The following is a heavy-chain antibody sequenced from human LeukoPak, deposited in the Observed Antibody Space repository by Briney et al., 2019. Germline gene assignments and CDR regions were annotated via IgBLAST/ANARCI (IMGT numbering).Heavy chain of an antibody. D-gene: IGHD3-22*01. CDR1: GGSISSGGYY. CDR2: IYYSGST. V-gene: IGHV4-31*03. J-gene: IGHJ5*02. CDR3: ARWGNYYDSSGYYPRWFDP. Sequence: TSSETLSLTCTVSGGSISSGGYYWSWIRQHPGKGLEWIGYIYYSGSTYYNPSLKSRVTISVDTSKNQFSLKLSSVTAADTAVYYCARWGNYYDSSGYYPRWFDPWGQGTLVTVSS.